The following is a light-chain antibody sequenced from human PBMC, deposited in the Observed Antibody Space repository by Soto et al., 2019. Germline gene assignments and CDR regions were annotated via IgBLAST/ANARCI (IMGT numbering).Light chain of an antibody. CDR1: QSLLHSNGYNY. CDR3: MQALQTPPT. J-gene: IGKJ1*01. V-gene: IGKV2-28*01. Sequence: DIVMTQSPLSLPVTPGEPASISCRSSQSLLHSNGYNYLDWYLQKPGQSLQLLIYLGSNRASGVPERLSGSGSGTDFTLKISRVEAEDVGVYYCMQALQTPPTFGQGTKVEIK. CDR2: LGS.